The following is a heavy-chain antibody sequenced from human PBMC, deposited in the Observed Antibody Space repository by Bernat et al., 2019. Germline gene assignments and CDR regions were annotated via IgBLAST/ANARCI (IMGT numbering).Heavy chain of an antibody. CDR3: ARAAQYYDFWSGYYGFGYYFDY. CDR2: IYPGDSDT. J-gene: IGHJ4*02. Sequence: EVQLVQSGAEVKKPGESLKISCKGSGYSFTSYWIGWVRQMPGKGLEWMGIIYPGDSDTRYSPSFQGQVTISADKSISTAYLQWSSLKASDTAMYYCARAAQYYDFWSGYYGFGYYFDYCGQGTLVTVSS. CDR1: GYSFTSYW. V-gene: IGHV5-51*01. D-gene: IGHD3-3*01.